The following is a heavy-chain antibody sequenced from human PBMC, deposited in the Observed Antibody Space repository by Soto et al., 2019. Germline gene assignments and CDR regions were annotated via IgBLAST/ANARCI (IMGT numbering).Heavy chain of an antibody. V-gene: IGHV3-23*01. J-gene: IGHJ2*01. CDR1: GFTFSSYA. CDR2: ISGSGGST. CDR3: AKDQSDLHWYFDL. Sequence: EVQLLESGGGLVQPGGSLRLSCAASGFTFSSYAMSWVRQAPGKGLEWVSAISGSGGSTYYADSVKGRFTIPRDNSKNTLYLQMNSLRAEDTAVYYCAKDQSDLHWYFDLWGRGTLVTVSS.